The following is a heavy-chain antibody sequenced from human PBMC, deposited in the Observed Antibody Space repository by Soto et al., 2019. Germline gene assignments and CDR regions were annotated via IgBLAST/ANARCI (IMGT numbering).Heavy chain of an antibody. CDR1: GFTFSSYG. V-gene: IGHV3-30*18. D-gene: IGHD6-13*01. J-gene: IGHJ4*02. CDR3: AKEPGYPPPHFDY. CDR2: ISYDGSNK. Sequence: QVQLVESGGGVVQPGRSLRLSCAASGFTFSSYGMHWVRQAPGKGLEWVAVISYDGSNKYYADSVKGRFTISRDNSKKQLYLPMDPLRGEDNAVYFCAKEPGYPPPHFDYWGQGTLVTVSS.